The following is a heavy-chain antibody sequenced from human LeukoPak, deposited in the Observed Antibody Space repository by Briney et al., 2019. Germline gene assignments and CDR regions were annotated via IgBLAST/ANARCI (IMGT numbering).Heavy chain of an antibody. CDR3: ARRPPGSGWFPGIDY. J-gene: IGHJ4*02. D-gene: IGHD6-19*01. V-gene: IGHV5-51*01. Sequence: GESLKTSGKGSGYSFSSYWIGSVSQLPGNGLAWMGIIYPGDSDTRYSPSFQGQVTISADKSISTAYLQWNSLKASDTAMYYCARRPPGSGWFPGIDYWGQGTLVTVSS. CDR2: IYPGDSDT. CDR1: GYSFSSYW.